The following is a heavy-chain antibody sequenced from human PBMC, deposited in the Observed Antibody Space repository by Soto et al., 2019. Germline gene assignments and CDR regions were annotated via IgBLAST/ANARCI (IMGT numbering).Heavy chain of an antibody. CDR3: ARGVNELNY. CDR1: GFSVSGNY. V-gene: IGHV3-53*01. Sequence: PGESLRLSCVAPGFSVSGNYITWVRQAPGKGLEWVSVIYSGGGTHFADSVKGRFTISRDNSKNTVYLQMSSLRDEDTAVYYCARGVNELNYWGQGTLVTVSS. CDR2: IYSGGGT. J-gene: IGHJ4*02. D-gene: IGHD1-7*01.